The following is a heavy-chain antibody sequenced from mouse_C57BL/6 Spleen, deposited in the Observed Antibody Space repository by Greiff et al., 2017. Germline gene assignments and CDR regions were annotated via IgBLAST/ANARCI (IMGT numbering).Heavy chain of an antibody. J-gene: IGHJ2*01. D-gene: IGHD3-2*02. CDR1: GYTFTDHT. Sequence: QVQLQQSDAELVKPGASVKISCKVSGYTFTDHTIHWMKQRPEQGLEWIGYIYPRDGSTKYNEQFKGKATLTADKSSSTAYMQLTSLTSEASAVXFCANRDSSGYGLFDYWGQGTTLTVAS. CDR2: IYPRDGST. V-gene: IGHV1-78*01. CDR3: ANRDSSGYGLFDY.